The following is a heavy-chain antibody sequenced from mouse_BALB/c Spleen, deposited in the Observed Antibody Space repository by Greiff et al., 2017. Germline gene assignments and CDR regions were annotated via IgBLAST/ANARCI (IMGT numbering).Heavy chain of an antibody. V-gene: IGHV1-69*02. CDR1: GYTFTSYW. J-gene: IGHJ4*01. Sequence: QVQLKQPGAELVRPGASVKLSCKASGYTFTSYWINWVKQRPGQGLEWIGNIYPSDSYTNYNQKFKDKATLTVDKSSSTAYMQLSSPTSEDSAVYYCTRYSRDYYYAMDYWGQGTSVTVSS. CDR2: IYPSDSYT. CDR3: TRYSRDYYYAMDY.